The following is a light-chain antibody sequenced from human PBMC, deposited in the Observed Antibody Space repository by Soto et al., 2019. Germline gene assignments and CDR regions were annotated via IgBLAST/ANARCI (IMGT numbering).Light chain of an antibody. J-gene: IGKJ1*01. V-gene: IGKV3-20*01. CDR2: GAS. CDR1: QTISSSY. CDR3: QQNAL. Sequence: EVVLTQSPGTLSLSPGEKATLSCRASQTISSSYLAWYQQRPGQAPRLLIYGASSRATGIPDRFSGSGSGTDFTLTISRLKPEDLAVYHCQQNALFGQGTKVDI.